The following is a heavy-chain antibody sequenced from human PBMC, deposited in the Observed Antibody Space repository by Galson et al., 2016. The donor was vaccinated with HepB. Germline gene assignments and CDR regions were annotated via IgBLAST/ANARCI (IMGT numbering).Heavy chain of an antibody. CDR1: GGTFSTYA. CDR3: ARGGAIGSDFDY. CDR2: IIPISGTA. V-gene: IGHV1-69*13. Sequence: SVKVSCKASGGTFSTYAISWVRQAPGQGLEWMGGIIPISGTADYAQKFQGRVTITADESTSSSYMELSSLRSEDTAVYYCARGGAIGSDFDYWGQGTLVTVSS. D-gene: IGHD5/OR15-5a*01. J-gene: IGHJ4*02.